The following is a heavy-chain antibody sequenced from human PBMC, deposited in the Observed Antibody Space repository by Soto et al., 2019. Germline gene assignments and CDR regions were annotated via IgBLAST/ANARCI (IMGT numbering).Heavy chain of an antibody. CDR1: GFTFSSYA. J-gene: IGHJ6*02. Sequence: PGGSLRLSCAASGFTFSSYAMHWVRQAPGKGLEWVAVISYDGSNKYYADSVKGRFTISRDNSKNTLYLQMNSLRAEDTAVYYCARSIAARRYYYYYYGMDVWGQGTTVTVSS. V-gene: IGHV3-30-3*01. CDR3: ARSIAARRYYYYYYGMDV. D-gene: IGHD6-6*01. CDR2: ISYDGSNK.